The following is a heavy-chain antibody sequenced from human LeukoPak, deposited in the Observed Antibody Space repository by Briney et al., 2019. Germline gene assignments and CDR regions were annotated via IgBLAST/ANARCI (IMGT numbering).Heavy chain of an antibody. CDR1: GFTFSSYS. Sequence: GGSLRLSCAASGFTFSSYSMNWVRQAPGKGLEWVSSISSSSSYIYYADSVKGRFAISRDNAKNSLYLQMNSLRAEDTAVYYCAGEGVVVVAAIRYAFDIWGQGTMVTVSS. CDR3: AGEGVVVVAAIRYAFDI. V-gene: IGHV3-21*01. J-gene: IGHJ3*02. D-gene: IGHD2-15*01. CDR2: ISSSSSYI.